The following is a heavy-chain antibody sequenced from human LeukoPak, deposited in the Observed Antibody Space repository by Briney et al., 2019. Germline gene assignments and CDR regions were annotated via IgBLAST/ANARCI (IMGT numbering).Heavy chain of an antibody. CDR3: ARVGRGENALLWFGDGPYYMDV. Sequence: SETLSLTCTVSGGSISSSSYYWGWIRQPPGKGLEWIGSIYYSGSTYYNPSLKSRVTISVDTSKNQFSLKLSSVTAADTAVYYCARVGRGENALLWFGDGPYYMDVWGKGTTVTVSS. CDR2: IYYSGST. J-gene: IGHJ6*03. CDR1: GGSISSSSYY. D-gene: IGHD3-10*01. V-gene: IGHV4-39*07.